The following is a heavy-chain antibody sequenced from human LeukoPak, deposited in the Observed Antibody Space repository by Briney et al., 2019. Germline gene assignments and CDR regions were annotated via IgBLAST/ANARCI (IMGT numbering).Heavy chain of an antibody. Sequence: GGSLRLSCAASGLTFSSYGMHWVRQAPGKGLEWVAVIWYDGSDKYYADSVKGRFTISRDNSKNTLYLQMNSLRAEDTAVYYCVRDLEHYFDSWGQGTLVTVSS. CDR1: GLTFSSYG. CDR3: VRDLEHYFDS. V-gene: IGHV3-33*01. CDR2: IWYDGSDK. J-gene: IGHJ4*02.